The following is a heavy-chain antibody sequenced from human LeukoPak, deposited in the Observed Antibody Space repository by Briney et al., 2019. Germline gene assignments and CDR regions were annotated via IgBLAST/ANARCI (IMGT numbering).Heavy chain of an antibody. J-gene: IGHJ4*02. CDR2: IYYSGST. D-gene: IGHD4-17*01. CDR3: ARGPTVTTDY. Sequence: PSETLSLTCTGSGGSISGNYWHWIRQPPGKGLEWIGYIYYSGSTNYNPSLKSRVTISVDTSKNQFSLKVNSVTAADTAVYYCARGPTVTTDYWGQGTLVTVSS. V-gene: IGHV4-59*12. CDR1: GGSISGNY.